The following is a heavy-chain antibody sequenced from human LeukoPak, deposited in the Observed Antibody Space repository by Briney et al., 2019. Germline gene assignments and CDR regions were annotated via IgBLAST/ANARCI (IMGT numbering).Heavy chain of an antibody. CDR1: GFNFNDYA. CDR2: ISYDGGFK. D-gene: IGHD3-3*01. CDR3: VGTFTVFGVVSTIE. Sequence: PGRSLRLSCAVSGFNFNDYAMHWLRQAPGKGLEWVAVISYDGGFKYYADSVRGRFSISRDNSQNTVFLQMSSLRVDDTAAYYCVGTFTVFGVVSTIEWGQGTLVTVSS. J-gene: IGHJ4*02. V-gene: IGHV3-30-3*01.